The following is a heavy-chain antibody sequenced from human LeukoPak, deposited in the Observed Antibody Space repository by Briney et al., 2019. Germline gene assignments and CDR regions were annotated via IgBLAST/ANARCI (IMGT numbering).Heavy chain of an antibody. CDR1: GFTFSSYA. V-gene: IGHV3-23*01. Sequence: EGSLRLSCAASGFTFSSYAMSWVRQAPGKGLEWVSAITGSGSTTYYADSVKGRFTISRDNSKNTLYLQMSSLRAEDTAVYYCAKAQKVVVAATPYYYYGMDVWGQGTTVTVSS. CDR3: AKAQKVVVAATPYYYYGMDV. D-gene: IGHD2-15*01. J-gene: IGHJ6*02. CDR2: ITGSGSTT.